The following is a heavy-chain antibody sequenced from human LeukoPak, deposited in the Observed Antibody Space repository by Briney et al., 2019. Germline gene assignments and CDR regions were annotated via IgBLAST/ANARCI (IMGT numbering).Heavy chain of an antibody. CDR1: GDSINGYY. CDR2: IYYSGST. Sequence: KPSETLTLTCTVSGDSINGYYWSWVRQPPGRGLEWIGYIYYSGSTYYNPSLKSRVTISVDTSKNQFSLKLSSVTAADTAVYYCARGTVVVPAAPPYYFDYWGQGTLVTVSS. D-gene: IGHD2-2*01. V-gene: IGHV4-59*12. CDR3: ARGTVVVPAAPPYYFDY. J-gene: IGHJ4*02.